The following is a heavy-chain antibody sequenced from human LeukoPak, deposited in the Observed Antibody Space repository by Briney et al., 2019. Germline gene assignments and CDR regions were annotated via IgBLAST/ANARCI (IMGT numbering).Heavy chain of an antibody. Sequence: GGSLRLSCAASGFSFSSYAMSWVRQAPGRGLEWVSLISGDGGSADFTDSVKGRFTISRDNSKQTLYLQMNTLGAEDTAVYYCAKAATYSSSWYWYFQHWGQGTLVTVSS. CDR3: AKAATYSSSWYWYFQH. J-gene: IGHJ1*01. CDR1: GFSFSSYA. V-gene: IGHV3-23*01. CDR2: ISGDGGSA. D-gene: IGHD6-13*01.